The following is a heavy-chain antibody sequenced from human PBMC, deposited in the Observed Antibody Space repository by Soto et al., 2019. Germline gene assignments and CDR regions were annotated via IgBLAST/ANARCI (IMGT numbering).Heavy chain of an antibody. J-gene: IGHJ4*02. CDR1: GFTFSSYP. CDR3: AKGNLSIAAAGISFHY. D-gene: IGHD6-13*01. V-gene: IGHV3-23*01. CDR2: ISGSGGST. Sequence: EVQLLESGGGLVQPGGSLRLPCAASGFTFSSYPMSWFRKAPGKGLEWVSAISGSGGSTYYADSGKVRFTISRDNSKNTLDLQMNSQRAEDTAVYYCAKGNLSIAAAGISFHYWGQGTLVTVSS.